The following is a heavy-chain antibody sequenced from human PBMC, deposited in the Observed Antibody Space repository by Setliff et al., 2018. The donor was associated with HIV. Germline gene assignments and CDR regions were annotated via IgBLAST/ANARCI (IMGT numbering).Heavy chain of an antibody. J-gene: IGHJ4*02. D-gene: IGHD2-21*01. CDR2: IKSKTDGGTT. CDR1: GFAFSGHQ. CDR3: TTGTRLVD. V-gene: IGHV3-15*01. Sequence: GGSLRLSCAASGFAFSGHQMSWVRQAPGKGLEWVGRIKSKTDGGTTDYAAPVKGRFTTSRDDSKNTLYLQMNSLKTEDTAVYYCTTGTRLVDWGQGALVTVSS.